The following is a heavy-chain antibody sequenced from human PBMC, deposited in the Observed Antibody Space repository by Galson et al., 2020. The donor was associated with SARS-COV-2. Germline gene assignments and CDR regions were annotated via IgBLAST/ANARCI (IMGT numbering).Heavy chain of an antibody. D-gene: IGHD6-13*01. CDR2: ISYDGTTK. CDR1: GFALSNSA. Sequence: QLGESLKISCAASGFALSNSAMHWVRQAPGKGLEWVAIISYDGTTKYNSDSVKGRFTISRDISKNTLYLQMNSLRPEDTAVYYCARETDEHTSSWYDYWGQGARVSVSS. CDR3: ARETDEHTSSWYDY. V-gene: IGHV3-30*04. J-gene: IGHJ4*02.